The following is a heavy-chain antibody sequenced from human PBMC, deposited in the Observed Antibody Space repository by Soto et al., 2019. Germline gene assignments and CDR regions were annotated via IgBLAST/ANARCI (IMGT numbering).Heavy chain of an antibody. CDR3: ARAADNWSYLTVDPSRAHFEY. V-gene: IGHV3-53*04. CDR2: IYSGGST. Sequence: EVQLVESGGGLVQPGGSLRLSCAASGFTVSSNYMSWVRQAPGKGLEWVSGIYSGGSTYYADSVKGRFTISRHNSKNTRYLQMNSLRAEARAVYYCARAADNWSYLTVDPSRAHFEYWGRGTLVTVCS. J-gene: IGHJ4*02. CDR1: GFTVSSNY. D-gene: IGHD1-7*01.